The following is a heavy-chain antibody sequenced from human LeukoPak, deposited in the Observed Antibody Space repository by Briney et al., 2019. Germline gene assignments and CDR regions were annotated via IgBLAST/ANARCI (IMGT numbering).Heavy chain of an antibody. D-gene: IGHD3-10*01. Sequence: GGSLRLSCAASGFTFDDYAMHWVRQAPGKGLEWVSGISWNSGSIGYADSVKGRFTISRDNAKNSLYLQMNSLRAEDTAVYYCARPSPFYYYGSGSLVDYWGQGTLDTVSS. CDR3: ARPSPFYYYGSGSLVDY. J-gene: IGHJ4*02. CDR2: ISWNSGSI. CDR1: GFTFDDYA. V-gene: IGHV3-9*01.